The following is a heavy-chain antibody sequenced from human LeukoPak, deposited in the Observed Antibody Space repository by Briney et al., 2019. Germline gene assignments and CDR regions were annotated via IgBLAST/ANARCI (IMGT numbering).Heavy chain of an antibody. CDR2: IIPIFGTA. Sequence: GASVKVSCKASGGTFSSYAISWVRQAPGQGLEWTGRIIPIFGTANYAQKFQGRVTITADKSTSTAYMELSSLRSEDTAVYYCARDSSSSPYYYYYYYMDVWGKGTTVTVSS. D-gene: IGHD6-6*01. CDR3: ARDSSSSPYYYYYYYMDV. J-gene: IGHJ6*03. CDR1: GGTFSSYA. V-gene: IGHV1-69*06.